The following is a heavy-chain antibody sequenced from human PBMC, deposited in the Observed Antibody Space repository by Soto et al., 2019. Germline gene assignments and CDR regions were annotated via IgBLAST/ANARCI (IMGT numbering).Heavy chain of an antibody. CDR3: ARVGGYYMMDCFDP. CDR1: GGSFSGYY. J-gene: IGHJ5*02. CDR2: INHSGST. D-gene: IGHD3-3*01. Sequence: QVQLQQWGAGLLKPSETLSLTCAVYGGSFSGYYWSWIRQPPGQGLEWIGEINHSGSTNYNPSLKRRITKAVDPSKDLFSLKPSSETAADTAVYYCARVGGYYMMDCFDPWGQGTLVTVSS. V-gene: IGHV4-34*01.